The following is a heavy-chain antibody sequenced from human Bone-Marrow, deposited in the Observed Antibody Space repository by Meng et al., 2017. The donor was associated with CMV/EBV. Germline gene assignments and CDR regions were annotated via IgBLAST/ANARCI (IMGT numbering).Heavy chain of an antibody. CDR1: GYTFPTYG. CDR3: ARVNPTRGVDY. V-gene: IGHV1-18*01. J-gene: IGHJ4*02. Sequence: ASVKVSCKTSGYTFPTYGVSWVRQAPGQGLEWMGWISTYNGNANYAQKFQGRVPMTKDTATTTGHMELRTLRSDDTAVYYCARVNPTRGVDYWGQGTLVTVSS. CDR2: ISTYNGNA.